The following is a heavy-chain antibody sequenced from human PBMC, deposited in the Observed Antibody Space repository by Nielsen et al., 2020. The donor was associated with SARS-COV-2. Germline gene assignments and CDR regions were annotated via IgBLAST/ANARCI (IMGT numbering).Heavy chain of an antibody. D-gene: IGHD3-10*01. V-gene: IGHV3-30-3*01. J-gene: IGHJ4*02. CDR3: ARAVGARGDY. CDR2: ISYDGSNK. Sequence: VRQMPGKGLEWVAVISYDGSNKYYADSVKGRFTISRDNSKNTLYLQMNSLRAEDTAVYYCARAVGARGDYWGQGTLVTVSS.